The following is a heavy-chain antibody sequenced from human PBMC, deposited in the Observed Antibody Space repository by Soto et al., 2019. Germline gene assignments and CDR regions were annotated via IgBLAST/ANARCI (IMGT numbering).Heavy chain of an antibody. CDR3: ARAGNYDVLSGRMYYFDS. V-gene: IGHV4-30-4*01. CDR1: GGSINNGDYY. D-gene: IGHD3-3*01. Sequence: SETLSLTCTVSGGSINNGDYYWSWIRQPPEKGLEWIGDIYYSGSTNYNPSLESRVTLSIDTSNSQFSLRLSSVTAADTAVYFCARAGNYDVLSGRMYYFDSWGQGTPVTVSS. J-gene: IGHJ4*02. CDR2: IYYSGST.